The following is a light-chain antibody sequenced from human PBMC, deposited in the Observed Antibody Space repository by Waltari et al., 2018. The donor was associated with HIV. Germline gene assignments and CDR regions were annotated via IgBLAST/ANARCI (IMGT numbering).Light chain of an antibody. CDR1: GSNIGTYS. V-gene: IGLV1-47*01. CDR3: AVWDDSLGGAV. CDR2: MND. Sequence: QSVVTQPPSASGTPGQRVTISCSGSGSNIGTYSLHLYQHFPGTAPKLLIYMNDQRPSGVPGRFSGSQSGTSASLAISGLQYDDEADYYCAVWDDSLGGAVFGGGTKLTVL. J-gene: IGLJ2*01.